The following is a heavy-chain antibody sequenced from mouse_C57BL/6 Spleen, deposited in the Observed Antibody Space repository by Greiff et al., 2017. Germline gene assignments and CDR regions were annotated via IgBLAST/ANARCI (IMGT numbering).Heavy chain of an antibody. CDR1: GYTFTDYC. CDR2: INPYNGGT. CDR3: TRDYCGSSYAMGC. J-gene: IGHJ4*01. D-gene: IGHD1-1*01. Sequence: VQLQQSGPVLVKPGASVKMSCKASGYTFTDYCMNWVKQSPGKSLEWIGVINPYNGGTSYNQKFKGKATLTVDKSSSTAYMELNSLTSEDSAVYCCTRDYCGSSYAMGCRGQRASVTVSS. V-gene: IGHV1-19*01.